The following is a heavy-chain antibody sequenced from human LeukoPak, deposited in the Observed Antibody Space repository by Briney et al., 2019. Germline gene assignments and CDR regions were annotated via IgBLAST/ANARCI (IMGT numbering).Heavy chain of an antibody. CDR2: ISSSGSTI. CDR3: ARRDGYN. D-gene: IGHD5-24*01. J-gene: IGHJ4*02. Sequence: GGSLRLSCAASGFTFSNYEMNWVRQAPGKGLEWVSYISSSGSTIYYADSVKCRFTISRENAKNSLYMQMTNLRAEETAVYYCARRDGYNWGQGTLVTVSS. V-gene: IGHV3-48*03. CDR1: GFTFSNYE.